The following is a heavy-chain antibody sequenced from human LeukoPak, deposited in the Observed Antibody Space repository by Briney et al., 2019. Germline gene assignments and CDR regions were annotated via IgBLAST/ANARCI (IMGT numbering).Heavy chain of an antibody. J-gene: IGHJ4*02. Sequence: ASVKVSGKASGYTFTGYYMHWVRQAPGQGLEWMGWINPNSGGTNYAQKFQGRVTMTRDTSISTAYMELSRLRSDDTAVYYCARGYDFWSGYAFPYYFDYWGQGTLVTVSS. V-gene: IGHV1-2*02. D-gene: IGHD3-3*01. CDR1: GYTFTGYY. CDR3: ARGYDFWSGYAFPYYFDY. CDR2: INPNSGGT.